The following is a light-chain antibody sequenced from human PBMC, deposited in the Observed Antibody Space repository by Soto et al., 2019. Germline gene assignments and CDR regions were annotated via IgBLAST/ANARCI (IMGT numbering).Light chain of an antibody. Sequence: QSALTQPASVSGSPGQSITIPCTGTTSDVGGYNFVSWYQLHPGKAPKLMIFEVSNRPSGVSNRFSGSKSGNTASLTISGLQAEDEADYYCSSYTSSGTRVFGTGTKVTVL. CDR2: EVS. CDR1: TSDVGGYNF. V-gene: IGLV2-14*01. CDR3: SSYTSSGTRV. J-gene: IGLJ1*01.